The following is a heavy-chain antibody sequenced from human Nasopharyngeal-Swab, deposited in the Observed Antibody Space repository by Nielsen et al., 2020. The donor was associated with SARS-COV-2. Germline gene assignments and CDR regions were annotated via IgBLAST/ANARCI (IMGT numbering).Heavy chain of an antibody. CDR1: GFSFSTYG. CDR3: ARGSSVHAFDV. D-gene: IGHD3-10*01. V-gene: IGHV3-33*01. J-gene: IGHJ3*01. Sequence: GGSLTLSCAASGFSFSTYGMHWVRHSPVKGLEWLTNIWYDGSNKYYADSVKGRFTVSRDNSKNTLFLEMDSLRAEDTAVYYCARGSSVHAFDVWGQGTEVTVSS. CDR2: IWYDGSNK.